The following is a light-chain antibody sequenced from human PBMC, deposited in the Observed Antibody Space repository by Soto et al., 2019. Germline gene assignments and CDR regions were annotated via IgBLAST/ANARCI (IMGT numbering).Light chain of an antibody. Sequence: IVLTQSPGTLSLSPGERATLSCRASQSVSSSYLAWYQQKPGQAPRPLIYGASSRATGIPDRFSGSGSGTDFTLTISRLEPEDFAVYYCQQYGSFGGGTKVDIK. CDR1: QSVSSSY. CDR3: QQYGS. V-gene: IGKV3-20*01. J-gene: IGKJ4*01. CDR2: GAS.